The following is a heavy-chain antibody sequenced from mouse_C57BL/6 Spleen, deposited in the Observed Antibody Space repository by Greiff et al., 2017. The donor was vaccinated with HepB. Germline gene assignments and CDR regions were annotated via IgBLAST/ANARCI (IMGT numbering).Heavy chain of an antibody. CDR2: INYDGSST. CDR1: GFTFSDYY. D-gene: IGHD2-4*01. J-gene: IGHJ1*03. V-gene: IGHV5-16*01. CDR3: ARSPYDYDGDWYFDV. Sequence: EVMLVESEGGLVQPGSSMKLSCTASGFTFSDYYMAWVRQVPEKGLEWVANINYDGSSTYYLDSLKSRFIISRDNAKNILYLHMSSLKSEDTATYYCARSPYDYDGDWYFDVWGTGTTVTVSS.